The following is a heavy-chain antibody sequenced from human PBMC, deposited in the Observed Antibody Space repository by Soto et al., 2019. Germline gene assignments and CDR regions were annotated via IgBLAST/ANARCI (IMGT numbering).Heavy chain of an antibody. CDR3: TRGYYSYDSSGLNGPEFDH. Sequence: PGGSLRLSCTASGFTFGDYAMSWVRQAPGKGLEWVGFIRSKAYGGTTEYAASVKGRFTISRDDSKSIAYLQMNSLKTEDTAVYYCTRGYYSYDSSGLNGPEFDHWGQGTLVTVSS. CDR1: GFTFGDYA. CDR2: IRSKAYGGTT. D-gene: IGHD3-22*01. V-gene: IGHV3-49*04. J-gene: IGHJ4*02.